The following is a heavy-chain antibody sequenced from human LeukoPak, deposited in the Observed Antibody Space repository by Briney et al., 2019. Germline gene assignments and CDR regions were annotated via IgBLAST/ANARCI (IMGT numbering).Heavy chain of an antibody. D-gene: IGHD2-21*01. CDR2: INPNSGGT. CDR1: GYTFTGYY. J-gene: IGHJ4*02. V-gene: IGHV1-2*02. Sequence: ASVKVSCKASGYTFTGYYMHWVRRAPGQGLEWMGWINPNSGGTNYAQKFQGRVTMTRDTSISTAYMELSRLRSDDTAVYYCARVRCCGGDWGDWGQGTLVTVSS. CDR3: ARVRCCGGDWGD.